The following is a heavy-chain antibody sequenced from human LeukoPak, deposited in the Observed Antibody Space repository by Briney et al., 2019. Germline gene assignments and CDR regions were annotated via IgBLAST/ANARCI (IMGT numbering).Heavy chain of an antibody. D-gene: IGHD3-22*01. CDR1: GYSTSSDYY. V-gene: IGHV4-38-2*02. J-gene: IGHJ3*02. CDR3: ARANYYDDSGYSRGAFDI. Sequence: PSETLSLTCTVSGYSTSSDYYWGWTRPPPGKGLEWIGSIYHSGSTYYNPSVKSRVTISVDTSKNQFSLKLSSVPAADTALYYCARANYYDDSGYSRGAFDIWGQGTMVTVSS. CDR2: IYHSGST.